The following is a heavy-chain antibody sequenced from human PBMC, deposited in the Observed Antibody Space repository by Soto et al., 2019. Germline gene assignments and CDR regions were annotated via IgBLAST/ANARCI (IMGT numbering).Heavy chain of an antibody. Sequence: QVQLQESGPGLVKPSETLSLTCTVSGGSVSSGSYYWSWIRQPPGKGLEWIGYIYYSGSTNYNPSLKSRVTLTVDTSKNQFSLTLSSVTAADTAVYYCARDRYDFWSGIPRAYYYYGMDVWGQGTTVTVSS. CDR2: IYYSGST. V-gene: IGHV4-61*01. CDR3: ARDRYDFWSGIPRAYYYYGMDV. J-gene: IGHJ6*02. D-gene: IGHD3-3*01. CDR1: GGSVSSGSYY.